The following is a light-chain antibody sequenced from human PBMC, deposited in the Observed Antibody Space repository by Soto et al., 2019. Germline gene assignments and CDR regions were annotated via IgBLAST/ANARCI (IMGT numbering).Light chain of an antibody. V-gene: IGKV1-33*01. CDR1: QDISNY. Sequence: DIQMTQSPSSLSASVGDRVTITCQASQDISNYLNWYQQKPGKAPKLLIYDASNLETGVPSRFSGSGSGTDFTLTISSLEPADFAVYYCQQRSNWPLTFGGGTKVEIK. J-gene: IGKJ4*01. CDR2: DAS. CDR3: QQRSNWPLT.